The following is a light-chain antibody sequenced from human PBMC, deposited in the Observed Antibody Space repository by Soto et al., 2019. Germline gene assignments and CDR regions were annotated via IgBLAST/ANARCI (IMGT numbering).Light chain of an antibody. CDR2: QAS. V-gene: IGKV1-5*03. J-gene: IGKJ1*01. CDR3: QQYSSHST. CDR1: QSISSY. Sequence: IQLTQSASSLSASVGDRVTITCRASQSISSYLNWYQQKPGKAPKLLIYQASSLENGVPSRFSGSGSGTEFSLTISSLQPDDFATYYCQQYSSHSTFGQGTKVDIK.